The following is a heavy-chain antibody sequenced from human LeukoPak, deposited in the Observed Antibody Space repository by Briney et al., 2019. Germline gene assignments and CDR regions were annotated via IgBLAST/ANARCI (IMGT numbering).Heavy chain of an antibody. CDR3: ARGSGHFDY. V-gene: IGHV3-30*19. CDR2: ISYDGSNK. Sequence: PGGSLRLSCAASGFTFSSYGMHWVRQAPGKGLEWVAVISYDGSNKYYADSVKGRFTIPRDNSKNTLYLQMNSLRAEDTAVYYCARGSGHFDYWGQGTLVTVSS. D-gene: IGHD7-27*01. J-gene: IGHJ4*02. CDR1: GFTFSSYG.